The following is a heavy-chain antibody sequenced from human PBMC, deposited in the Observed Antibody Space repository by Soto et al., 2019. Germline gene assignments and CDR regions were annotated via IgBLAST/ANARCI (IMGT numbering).Heavy chain of an antibody. D-gene: IGHD2-2*01. Sequence: ASVKVSCKASGYTFTSYGISWVRQAPGQGLEWMGWISAYNGNTNYAQKLQGRVTMTTDTSTSTAYMELRSLRSDDTAVYYCARVLDDIVVVPAASDYYYYYMDVWGKGTTVTVS. CDR2: ISAYNGNT. CDR1: GYTFTSYG. V-gene: IGHV1-18*01. CDR3: ARVLDDIVVVPAASDYYYYYMDV. J-gene: IGHJ6*03.